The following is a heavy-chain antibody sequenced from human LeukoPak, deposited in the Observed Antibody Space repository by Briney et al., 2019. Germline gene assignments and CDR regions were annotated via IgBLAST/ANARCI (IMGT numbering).Heavy chain of an antibody. Sequence: SETLSLTYAVYGGSFSGYHWTWIRQSPGKGLEWIGDITPSGSTYYNPSLKSRLTISVDTSKDQFSLTLRSVTAADTAVYYCARGRHDITMIVVVMTSVSYYLDVWGKGTTVTVS. D-gene: IGHD3-22*01. V-gene: IGHV4-34*01. CDR2: ITPSGST. CDR1: GGSFSGYH. CDR3: ARGRHDITMIVVVMTSVSYYLDV. J-gene: IGHJ6*03.